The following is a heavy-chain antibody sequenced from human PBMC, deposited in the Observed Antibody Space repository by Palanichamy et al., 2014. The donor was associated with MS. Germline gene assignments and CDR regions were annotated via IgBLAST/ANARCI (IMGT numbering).Heavy chain of an antibody. CDR1: GYTLTELS. Sequence: QVQLVQSGAEVKKPGASVKVSCKVSGYTLTELSIHWVRQAPGKGLEWMGSFDPENDKTIYAQKLQGRVTLTEDTSTDTAYMQLSSLGSEDTAVYYCATTMVTFGGVILTTRHRNWFDPWGQGTLVTVSS. D-gene: IGHD3-16*02. CDR3: ATTMVTFGGVILTTRHRNWFDP. J-gene: IGHJ5*02. CDR2: FDPENDKT. V-gene: IGHV1-24*01.